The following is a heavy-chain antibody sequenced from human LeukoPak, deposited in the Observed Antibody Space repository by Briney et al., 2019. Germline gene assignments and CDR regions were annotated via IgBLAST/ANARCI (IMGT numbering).Heavy chain of an antibody. Sequence: SETLSLTCTVSGGSISSYYWSWIRQPPGKGLEWIGYIYYSGSTNYNPSLKSRVTISVDTSKNQFSLKLSSVTAADTAVYYCARGGYCSSTSCYRADEYFQHWGQGTLVTVSS. J-gene: IGHJ1*01. CDR2: IYYSGST. V-gene: IGHV4-59*01. D-gene: IGHD2-2*02. CDR3: ARGGYCSSTSCYRADEYFQH. CDR1: GGSISSYY.